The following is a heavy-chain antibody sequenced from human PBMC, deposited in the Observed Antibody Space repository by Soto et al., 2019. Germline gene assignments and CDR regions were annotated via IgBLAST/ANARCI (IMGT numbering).Heavy chain of an antibody. CDR1: GFTFSSYG. Sequence: QVQLVESGGGVVQPGRSLRLSCAASGFTFSSYGMHWVRQAPGKGLEWVAVISYDGSNKYYADSVKGRFTISRDNSKNTLYLQMNSLRAEDTAVYYCAKDLDVRLVTACYSMDVWGQGTTVTVSS. CDR2: ISYDGSNK. CDR3: AKDLDVRLVTACYSMDV. D-gene: IGHD3-9*01. J-gene: IGHJ6*02. V-gene: IGHV3-30*18.